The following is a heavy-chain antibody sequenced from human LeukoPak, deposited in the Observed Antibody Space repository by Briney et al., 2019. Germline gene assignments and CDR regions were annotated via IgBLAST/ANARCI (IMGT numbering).Heavy chain of an antibody. D-gene: IGHD1-1*01. V-gene: IGHV4-59*01. CDR1: GVFISSYY. Sequence: PSETLSLTCTVAGVFISSYYWSWIRQPPGKGLEWIGYIFYSGSTNYNPSLKSRVTISVDTSKNQFSLKLSSVTAADTAVYYWAITTGTSSFDASDIWGQGTMVTVSS. J-gene: IGHJ3*02. CDR3: AITTGTSSFDASDI. CDR2: IFYSGST.